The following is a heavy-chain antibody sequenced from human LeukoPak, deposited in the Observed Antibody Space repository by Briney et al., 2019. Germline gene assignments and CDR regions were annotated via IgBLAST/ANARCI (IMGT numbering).Heavy chain of an antibody. D-gene: IGHD6-19*01. CDR2: ITTNTGNP. J-gene: IGHJ4*02. CDR1: GYTFTSYA. Sequence: ASVKVSFTASGYTFTSYAMNWVRQAPGQGLEWMGWITTNTGNPTYAQGFTGRFVFSLDTSVSTAYLQISSLKAEDTAVYYCARSGDSSGWYSDYWGQGTLVTVSS. V-gene: IGHV7-4-1*02. CDR3: ARSGDSSGWYSDY.